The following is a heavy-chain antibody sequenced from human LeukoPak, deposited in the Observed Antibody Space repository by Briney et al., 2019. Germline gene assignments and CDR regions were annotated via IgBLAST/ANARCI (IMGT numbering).Heavy chain of an antibody. CDR2: ISWNSGSI. CDR3: AKAAGYSGYPVVPWFDP. J-gene: IGHJ5*02. V-gene: IGHV3-9*03. CDR1: GFTFDDHA. Sequence: PGRSLRLSCAASGFTFDDHAMHWVRQAPGKGLEWVSGISWNSGSIGYADSVKGRFTISRDNAKNSLYLQMNSLRAEDMALYYCAKAAGYSGYPVVPWFDPWGQGTLVTVSS. D-gene: IGHD5-12*01.